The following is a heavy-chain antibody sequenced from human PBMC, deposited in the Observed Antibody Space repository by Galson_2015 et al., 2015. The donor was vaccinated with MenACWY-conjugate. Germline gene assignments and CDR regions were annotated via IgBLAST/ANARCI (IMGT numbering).Heavy chain of an antibody. D-gene: IGHD1-26*01. CDR3: ATSPGVSYYGGFDY. V-gene: IGHV3-53*01. J-gene: IGHJ4*02. Sequence: SLRLSCAASGFIVGDKYMSWVRQAPGKGLEWVSVIYGGGNTYYADSVKGRFTISRDNSENTLYLQMNSLRAEDTAVYYCATSPGVSYYGGFDYWGQGALVTVSS. CDR2: IYGGGNT. CDR1: GFIVGDKY.